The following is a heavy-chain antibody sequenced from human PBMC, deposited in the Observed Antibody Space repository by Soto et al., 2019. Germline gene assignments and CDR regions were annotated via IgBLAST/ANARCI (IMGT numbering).Heavy chain of an antibody. CDR2: IKSKTDGGTT. Sequence: EVQLVESGGGLVKPGGSLRLSCAASGFTFSNAWMSWVRQAPWKGLEWVGRIKSKTDGGTTDYAAPVKGRFTISRDDSKNTLYLQLNSLKTEDTAVYYCTTDSFRYYDSSGYYRLVAFDIWGQGTMVIVSS. V-gene: IGHV3-15*01. CDR3: TTDSFRYYDSSGYYRLVAFDI. J-gene: IGHJ3*02. CDR1: GFTFSNAW. D-gene: IGHD3-22*01.